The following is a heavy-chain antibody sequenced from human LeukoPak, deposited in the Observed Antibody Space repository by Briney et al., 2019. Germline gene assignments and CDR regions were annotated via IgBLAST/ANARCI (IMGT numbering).Heavy chain of an antibody. Sequence: PGGSLRLSCAASGFTFSSYAMSWVRQAPGKGLEWVSAISGSGGSTYYADSVKGRFTISRDNSKNTLYLQMNSLRAEDTAVCYCAKDHGSGRGKDYWGQGTLVTVSS. CDR1: GFTFSSYA. V-gene: IGHV3-23*01. CDR3: AKDHGSGRGKDY. J-gene: IGHJ4*02. CDR2: ISGSGGST. D-gene: IGHD6-19*01.